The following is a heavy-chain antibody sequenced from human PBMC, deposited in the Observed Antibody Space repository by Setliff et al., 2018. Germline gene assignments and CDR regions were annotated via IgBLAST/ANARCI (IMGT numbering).Heavy chain of an antibody. D-gene: IGHD2-2*01. V-gene: IGHV3-30*04. J-gene: IGHJ6*02. CDR2: ITYDGTIT. CDR3: ARGGDIIVGGAGYYFDYYGMDV. Sequence: GGSLRLSCAASGFLYSNNAFHWVRQTPGKGLEWVAVITYDGTITHYVDSVKGRFSSTRDNSKNTLYRQMNNRRAEDTAEYYCARGGDIIVGGAGYYFDYYGMDVWGQGTTVTVSS. CDR1: GFLYSNNA.